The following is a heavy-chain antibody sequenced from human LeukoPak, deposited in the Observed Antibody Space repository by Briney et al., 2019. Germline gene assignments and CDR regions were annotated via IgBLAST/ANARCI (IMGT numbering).Heavy chain of an antibody. CDR3: ARGKGDLRY. Sequence: SETLSLTCAVYGGSFSGYYWSWIRQPPGKGLEWIGEINHSGSTNYNPSLKSRVTISVDTSKNQFSLKLSSVTAADTAVYYCARGKGDLRYWGQGTLVTVSS. CDR2: INHSGST. D-gene: IGHD3-16*01. J-gene: IGHJ4*02. V-gene: IGHV4-34*01. CDR1: GGSFSGYY.